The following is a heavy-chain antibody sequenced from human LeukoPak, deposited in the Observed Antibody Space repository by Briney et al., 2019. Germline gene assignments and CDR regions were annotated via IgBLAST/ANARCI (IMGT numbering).Heavy chain of an antibody. V-gene: IGHV4-34*01. CDR1: GGSFSGYY. CDR2: INHSGST. J-gene: IGHJ4*02. Sequence: SETLSLTCAVYGGSFSGYYWSWIRQPPGKGLEWIGEINHSGSTNYNPSLKSRVTISVDTSKSQFSLKLSSVTAADTAVYYCARSPSWYCSSTSCYPDYWGRGTLVTVSS. D-gene: IGHD2-2*01. CDR3: ARSPSWYCSSTSCYPDY.